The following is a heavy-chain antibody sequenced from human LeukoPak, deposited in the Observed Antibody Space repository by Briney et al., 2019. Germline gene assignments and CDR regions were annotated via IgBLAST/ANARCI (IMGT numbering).Heavy chain of an antibody. CDR2: INPAGGST. Sequence: ASVKVSCTSSGYTFTSYYIHWVRQAHGQGLEWMGIINPAGGSTTYAQKFQGSRLTLTRETSTSTVYIELSSLRSEDTAVYCCARGRGVHDSHTYDYFDYWGEGSLVSVSS. J-gene: IGHJ4*02. CDR1: GYTFTSYY. D-gene: IGHD3-22*01. CDR3: ARGRGVHDSHTYDYFDY. V-gene: IGHV1-46*01.